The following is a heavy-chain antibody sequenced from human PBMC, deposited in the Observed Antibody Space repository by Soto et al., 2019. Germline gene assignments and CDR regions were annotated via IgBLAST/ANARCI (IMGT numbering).Heavy chain of an antibody. CDR3: ATSHPYIPGPIYYFDY. V-gene: IGHV4-59*08. CDR2: IYYSGST. D-gene: IGHD3-16*02. J-gene: IGHJ4*02. Sequence: SETLSLTCTVSGGSISSYYWSWIRQPPGKGLEWIGYIYYSGSTNYNPSLKSRVTISVDTSKNQFSLKLSSVTAADTAIYYCATSHPYIPGPIYYFDYWGQGTLVTVSP. CDR1: GGSISSYY.